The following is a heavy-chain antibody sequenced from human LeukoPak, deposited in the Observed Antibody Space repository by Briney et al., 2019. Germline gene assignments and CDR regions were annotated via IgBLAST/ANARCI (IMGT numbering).Heavy chain of an antibody. CDR3: ATLREDYVWGSPPSS. V-gene: IGHV1-69*01. J-gene: IGHJ5*02. CDR1: GGTFSSYA. D-gene: IGHD3-16*01. CDR2: VIPIFGTA. Sequence: GSSVKVSCKASGGTFSSYAISWVRQAPGQGLEWMGGVIPIFGTANYAQKFQGRVTITADESTSTAYMELSSLRSEDTAVYYCATLREDYVWGSPPSSWGQGTLVTVSS.